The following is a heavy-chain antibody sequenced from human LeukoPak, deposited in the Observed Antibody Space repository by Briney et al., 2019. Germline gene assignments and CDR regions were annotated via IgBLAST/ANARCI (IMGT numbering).Heavy chain of an antibody. D-gene: IGHD3-22*01. CDR2: IKKDGSDK. J-gene: IGHJ4*02. CDR1: GFTFSSYW. CDR3: ASHTGGSGYPPFDY. Sequence: GGSLRLSCAASGFTFSSYWMNWVRQAPGKGLEWVANIKKDGSDKNYLGSVKGRFTISRDNAKNSLYVQMNSLRVEDTAVYYCASHTGGSGYPPFDYWGQGTLVTVSS. V-gene: IGHV3-7*01.